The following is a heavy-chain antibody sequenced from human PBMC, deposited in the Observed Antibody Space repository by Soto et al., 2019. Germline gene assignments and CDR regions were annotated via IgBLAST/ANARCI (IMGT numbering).Heavy chain of an antibody. D-gene: IGHD3-22*01. J-gene: IGHJ4*02. CDR2: INPNSGGT. V-gene: IGHV1-2*04. CDR1: GYTFTGYY. CDR3: ARSDYYDSSGYIGFDY. Sequence: QVQLVQSGAEVKKPGASVKVSCKDSGYTFTGYYMHWVRQAPGQGLEWMGWINPNSGGTNYAQKFQGWVTMTRDTSISTAYMELSRLRSDDTAVYYCARSDYYDSSGYIGFDYWGQGTLVTVSS.